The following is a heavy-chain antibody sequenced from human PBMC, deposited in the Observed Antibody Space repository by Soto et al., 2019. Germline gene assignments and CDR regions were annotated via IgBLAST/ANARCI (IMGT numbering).Heavy chain of an antibody. CDR2: IYYSGST. V-gene: IGHV4-39*01. J-gene: IGHJ4*02. Sequence: SETLSLTCTVSGGSISSSSYYWGWIRQPPGKGLEWIGSIYYSGSTYYKPSLKSRVTISVDTSKNQFSLKLSSVTAADTAVYYCARQDTAMVTVDYWGQGTLVTVSS. CDR1: GGSISSSSYY. CDR3: ARQDTAMVTVDY. D-gene: IGHD5-18*01.